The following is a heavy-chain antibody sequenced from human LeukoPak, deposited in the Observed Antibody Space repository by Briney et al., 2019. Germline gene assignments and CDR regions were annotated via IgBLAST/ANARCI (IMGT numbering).Heavy chain of an antibody. D-gene: IGHD3-3*01. V-gene: IGHV3-48*03. Sequence: GGSLRLSCAASRFTFSSYEMNWVRQAPGKGLEWVSYITKSGSTIYYADSLKGRFTISRDNAKNSLYLQMNSLRVEDTGVYYCARGGGSGYYGFGYCGQGTLVTVSS. J-gene: IGHJ4*02. CDR2: ITKSGSTI. CDR1: RFTFSSYE. CDR3: ARGGGSGYYGFGY.